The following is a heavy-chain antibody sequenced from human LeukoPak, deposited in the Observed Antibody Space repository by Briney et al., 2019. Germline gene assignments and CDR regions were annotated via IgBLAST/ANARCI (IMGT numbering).Heavy chain of an antibody. CDR3: AKAAWDYGDFDYGMDV. CDR1: GFTFSSYA. Sequence: QPGGSLGLSCAASGFTFSSYAVHWVRQAPGKGLEWVSGISWNSGSIGYADSVKGRFTITRDNAKNSLYLQMNSLRAEDTALYYCAKAAWDYGDFDYGMDVWGQGTTVTVSS. CDR2: ISWNSGSI. V-gene: IGHV3-9*01. D-gene: IGHD4-17*01. J-gene: IGHJ6*02.